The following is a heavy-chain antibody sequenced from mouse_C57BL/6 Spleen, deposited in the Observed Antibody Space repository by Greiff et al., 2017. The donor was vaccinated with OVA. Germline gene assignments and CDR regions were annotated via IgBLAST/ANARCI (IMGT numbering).Heavy chain of an antibody. V-gene: IGHV1-82*01. Sequence: QVQLQQSGPELVKPGASVKISCKASGYAFSSSWMNWVKQRPGKGLEWIGRIYPGDGDTNYNGKFKGKATLTADKSSSTAYMQLSRLTSEDSAVYFFARASNYDYWGQGTSVTVSS. CDR1: GYAFSSSW. J-gene: IGHJ4*01. D-gene: IGHD2-5*01. CDR3: ARASNYDY. CDR2: IYPGDGDT.